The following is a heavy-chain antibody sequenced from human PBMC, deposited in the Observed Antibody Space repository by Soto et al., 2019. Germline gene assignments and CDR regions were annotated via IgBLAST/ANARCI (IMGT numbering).Heavy chain of an antibody. CDR2: IIPIFGTA. Sequence: SVKVSCKASGGTFSSYAISWVRQAPGQGLEWMGGIIPIFGTANYAQKFQGRVTITADESTSTAYMELSSLRSEVTAVYYCARESRGYSGYDNYWGQGTLVTVSS. CDR3: ARESRGYSGYDNY. CDR1: GGTFSSYA. V-gene: IGHV1-69*13. J-gene: IGHJ4*02. D-gene: IGHD5-12*01.